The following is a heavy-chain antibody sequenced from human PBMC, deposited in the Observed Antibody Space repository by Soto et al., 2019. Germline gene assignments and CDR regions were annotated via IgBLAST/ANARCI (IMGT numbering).Heavy chain of an antibody. J-gene: IGHJ4*02. CDR3: ARAWELIYYFDC. CDR1: GYTFTSYG. CDR2: ISAQNGNT. Sequence: ASVKVSCKASGYTFTSYGFAWVRQAPGQGLEWMGWISAQNGNTNYAENLQGRVTMITDTTTSTAYMELRSLRSDDTAVYYCARAWELIYYFDCWGQGTLVAVSS. V-gene: IGHV1-18*04. D-gene: IGHD1-26*01.